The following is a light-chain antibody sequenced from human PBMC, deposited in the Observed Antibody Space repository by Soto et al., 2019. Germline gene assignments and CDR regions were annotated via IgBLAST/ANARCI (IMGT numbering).Light chain of an antibody. V-gene: IGKV1-39*01. CDR3: QQLHSLPRT. CDR2: DAS. Sequence: DIQMTQSPSSLSASVGDRVTITCRASQTISTYLNWYQQKPGKAPRLLIYDASSLLSGVPSRFSGRGSGTDFTLTIASLQPEVFGTYDCQQLHSLPRTFGQGTKVEIK. CDR1: QTISTY. J-gene: IGKJ2*02.